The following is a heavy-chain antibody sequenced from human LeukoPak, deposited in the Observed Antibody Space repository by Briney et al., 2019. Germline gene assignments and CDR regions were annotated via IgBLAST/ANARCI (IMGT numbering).Heavy chain of an antibody. CDR1: GYTFTSYG. J-gene: IGHJ5*02. D-gene: IGHD3-10*01. Sequence: ASVKVSCKASGYTFTSYGISWVRQAPGQGLEWMGWISAYNGNTNYAQKLQGRVTMTTDTSTSTAYMELRSLRSEDTAVYYCAREEGLWFGFPFDPWGQGTLVTVSS. CDR2: ISAYNGNT. V-gene: IGHV1-18*01. CDR3: AREEGLWFGFPFDP.